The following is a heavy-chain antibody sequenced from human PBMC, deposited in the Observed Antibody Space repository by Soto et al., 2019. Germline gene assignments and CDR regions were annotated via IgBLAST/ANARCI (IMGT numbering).Heavy chain of an antibody. D-gene: IGHD5-12*01. CDR2: IFSSGST. CDR1: GGSSNTFY. Sequence: AETLSLSCAVSGGSSNTFYWSWGRQPAGQGLEWIGRIFSSGSTSFNPSLESRVAMSVDTSKNHFSLNWSSVTAADMAAYYCAREGSYSAYKFPQGIQLCSFDFWGQGALVPVSS. V-gene: IGHV4-4*07. J-gene: IGHJ4*02. CDR3: AREGSYSAYKFPQGIQLCSFDF.